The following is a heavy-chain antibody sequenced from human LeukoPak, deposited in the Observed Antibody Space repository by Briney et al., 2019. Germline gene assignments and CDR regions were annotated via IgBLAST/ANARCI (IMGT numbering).Heavy chain of an antibody. J-gene: IGHJ4*02. V-gene: IGHV4-59*01. CDR3: ARGQCITAAGSWCDY. D-gene: IGHD6-13*01. Sequence: PSETLSLTSIASGGSISTYYWSGIRQPPGKGLEGSGYIFYSGITNYNPSLKSRGTISVDTSKSQFSLKLSSVNAAGTAVYYCARGQCITAAGSWCDYWVRGALVTVSS. CDR2: IFYSGIT. CDR1: GGSISTYY.